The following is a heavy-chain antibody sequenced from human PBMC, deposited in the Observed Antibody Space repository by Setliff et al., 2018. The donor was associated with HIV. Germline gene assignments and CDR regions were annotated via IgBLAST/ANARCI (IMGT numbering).Heavy chain of an antibody. D-gene: IGHD3-9*01. CDR1: GYSISSGYY. CDR2: IYHSGST. J-gene: IGHJ4*02. Sequence: SETLSLTCAVSGYSISSGYYWGWIRQPPGKGLEWIGSIYHSGSTYYNPSLKSRVTISVDTSKNQFSLKLSSVTAADTAVYYCASYDILTGPLGYWGQGTLVTVSS. V-gene: IGHV4-38-2*01. CDR3: ASYDILTGPLGY.